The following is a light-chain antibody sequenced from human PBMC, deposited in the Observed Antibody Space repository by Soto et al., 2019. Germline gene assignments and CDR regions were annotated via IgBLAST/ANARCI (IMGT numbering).Light chain of an antibody. CDR3: QQSYSLIT. CDR1: QIISIY. CDR2: AAS. Sequence: DIQMTHSPSSLSASVVYRVTITCLSSQIISIYLNWYQQKPGTAPKLLIYAASSLQSGVPSRFSGSGSGTDFTLTISSLQPEDFATYYCQQSYSLITFGQGTRLEI. V-gene: IGKV1-39*01. J-gene: IGKJ5*01.